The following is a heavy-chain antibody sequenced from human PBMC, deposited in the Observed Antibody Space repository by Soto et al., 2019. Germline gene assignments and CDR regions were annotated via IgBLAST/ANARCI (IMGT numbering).Heavy chain of an antibody. Sequence: QVQLQQWGAGLLKPSETLSLTCAVYGGSFSGYYWCWIRQPPGTGLEWIGEINHSGSTNYNPSLKSRVTISVDTSKNQFSLKLTSVTAADTAVYYCARDKITGLFDYWGQGTVVTVSS. CDR2: INHSGST. CDR3: ARDKITGLFDY. V-gene: IGHV4-34*01. D-gene: IGHD2-8*02. CDR1: GGSFSGYY. J-gene: IGHJ4*02.